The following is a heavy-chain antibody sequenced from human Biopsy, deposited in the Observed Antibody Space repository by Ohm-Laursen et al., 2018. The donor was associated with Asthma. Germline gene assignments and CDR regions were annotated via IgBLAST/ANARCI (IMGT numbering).Heavy chain of an antibody. CDR3: AKDRDYDILTGPPGFDY. V-gene: IGHV3-33*06. D-gene: IGHD3-9*01. CDR2: IWYDGSNK. CDR1: GFTFDDYA. J-gene: IGHJ4*02. Sequence: SLRLSCAASGFTFDDYAMHWVRQAPGKGLEWVAVIWYDGSNKYYADSVKGRFTISRDNSKNTLYLQMNSLRAEDTAVYYCAKDRDYDILTGPPGFDYWGQGTLVTVSS.